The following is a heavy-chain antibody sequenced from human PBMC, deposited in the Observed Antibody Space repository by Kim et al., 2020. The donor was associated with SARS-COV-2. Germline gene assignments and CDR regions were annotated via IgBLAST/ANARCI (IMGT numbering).Heavy chain of an antibody. J-gene: IGHJ6*02. CDR3: ARDFSPPHYYYYGRDV. Sequence: GGSLRLSCAASGFTVSSNYMSWVRQAPGKGLEWVSVIYSGGSTYYADSVKGRFTISRDNSKNTLYLQMNSLRAEDTAVYYCARDFSPPHYYYYGRDVWGQGTTVTVSS. CDR2: IYSGGST. V-gene: IGHV3-66*01. CDR1: GFTVSSNY.